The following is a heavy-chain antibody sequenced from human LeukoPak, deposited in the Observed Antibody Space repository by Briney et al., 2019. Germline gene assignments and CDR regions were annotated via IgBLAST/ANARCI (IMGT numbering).Heavy chain of an antibody. CDR3: AGRSARYFDS. CDR2: VFYSGPT. Sequence: SETLSLNCTVSGDSIDSYYWSWIRQPPGEGLQWIGYVFYSGPTNYDASLKSRVAISVDRSKNQFSLKLTSVSAADTAVYYCAGRSARYFDSWGQGTPVTVSS. D-gene: IGHD1-26*01. V-gene: IGHV4-59*01. CDR1: GDSIDSYY. J-gene: IGHJ4*02.